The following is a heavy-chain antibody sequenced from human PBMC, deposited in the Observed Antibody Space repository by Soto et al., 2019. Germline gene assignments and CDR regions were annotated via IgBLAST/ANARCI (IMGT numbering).Heavy chain of an antibody. CDR2: ISHSGST. CDR1: GDSVSSDSYY. CDR3: AREGGVLRLSNWLDP. V-gene: IGHV4-61*01. Sequence: QLPLQESGPGLVKPSETLSLTCTVSGDSVSSDSYYWSWIRQPPGKRLEWIGYISHSGSTSYNPSLQSRVSMSIDTSKNPFSLELSSVTAADPAIYYCAREGGVLRLSNWLDPWGQGTLVTVSA. J-gene: IGHJ5*02. D-gene: IGHD3-3*01.